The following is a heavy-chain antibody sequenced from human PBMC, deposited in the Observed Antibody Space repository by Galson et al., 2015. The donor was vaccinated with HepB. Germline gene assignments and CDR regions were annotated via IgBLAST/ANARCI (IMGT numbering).Heavy chain of an antibody. CDR3: VKDGTPHRGMDILTGYSSLDS. CDR2: ISTNGGTT. D-gene: IGHD3-9*01. Sequence: SLRLSCAASGFTFTSYTMHWVRQAPGKGLEYVSAISTNGGTTYYADSVKGRFTISRDNSKNTGFLQMNSLRPEDTAFYYCVKDGTPHRGMDILTGYSSLDSWGQGALVTVSS. CDR1: GFTFTSYT. J-gene: IGHJ4*02. V-gene: IGHV3-64D*06.